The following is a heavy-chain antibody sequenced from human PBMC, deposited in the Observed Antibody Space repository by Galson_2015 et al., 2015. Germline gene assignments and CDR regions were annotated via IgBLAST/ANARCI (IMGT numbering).Heavy chain of an antibody. CDR3: ARELPRGSSRPKDLNFDY. J-gene: IGHJ4*02. D-gene: IGHD6-13*01. V-gene: IGHV1-69*13. CDR1: GGTFSSYA. Sequence: SVKVSCKASGGTFSSYAISWVRQAPGQGLEWMGGIIPIFGTANYAQKFQVRVTITADESTSTAYMELSSLRSEDTAVYYCARELPRGSSRPKDLNFDYWGQGTLVTVSS. CDR2: IIPIFGTA.